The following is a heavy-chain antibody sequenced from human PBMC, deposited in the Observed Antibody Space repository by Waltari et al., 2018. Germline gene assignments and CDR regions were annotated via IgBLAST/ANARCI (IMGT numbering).Heavy chain of an antibody. D-gene: IGHD6-25*01. Sequence: QEQLVESGGGVVHPGGSLRLSCEGSGFTFSNYAMHWVRQVPGKGSGGVAVVSYAGGNKYYDDSVKVRFTISRDNSRYTMYLQMSSLTPEDSGLYYCAREQRQLGYDVFDLWGQGTRVTVSS. J-gene: IGHJ3*01. CDR3: AREQRQLGYDVFDL. V-gene: IGHV3-30*15. CDR2: VSYAGGNK. CDR1: GFTFSNYA.